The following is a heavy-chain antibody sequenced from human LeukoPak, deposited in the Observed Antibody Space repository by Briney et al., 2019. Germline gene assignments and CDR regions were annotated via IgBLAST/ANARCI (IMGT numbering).Heavy chain of an antibody. V-gene: IGHV3-21*01. J-gene: IGHJ4*02. CDR1: GFTVSSNY. CDR2: ISGSGGST. D-gene: IGHD3-22*01. CDR3: ARYHSSDYFDY. Sequence: GGSLRLSCAASGFTVSSNYMSWVRQAPGKGLEWVSAISGSGGSTYYADSVKGRFTISRDNAKNSLYLQMNSLRAEDTAVYYCARYHSSDYFDYWGQGTLVTVSS.